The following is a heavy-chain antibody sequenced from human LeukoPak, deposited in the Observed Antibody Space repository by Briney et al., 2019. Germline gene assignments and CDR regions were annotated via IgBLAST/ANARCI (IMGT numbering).Heavy chain of an antibody. D-gene: IGHD6-19*01. J-gene: IGHJ4*02. Sequence: ASVKVSCKASGYTFNSSYMHWVRQAPGQGLEWMGIINPSDDSTRYAQKFQGRVTMTKDTSTNTVYMHLSSLSSDDTAVYYCAREVGSGWYSGGFDYWGQGTLVTVSS. CDR2: INPSDDST. V-gene: IGHV1-46*02. CDR3: AREVGSGWYSGGFDY. CDR1: GYTFNSSY.